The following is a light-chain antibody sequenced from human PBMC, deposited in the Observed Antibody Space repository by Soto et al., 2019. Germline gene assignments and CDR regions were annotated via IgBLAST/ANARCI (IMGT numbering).Light chain of an antibody. CDR3: QQYGSSPRT. CDR2: GAS. CDR1: QSVSSNY. Sequence: EIVLKKSPGTLSLYTGERAILSCRASQSVSSNYLAWYRQRPGQAPSLLIYGASSRATGIPDRFSGSGSGTDFTLTISRLEPEDFAVYYCQQYGSSPRTFGQGTKVDIK. J-gene: IGKJ1*01. V-gene: IGKV3-20*01.